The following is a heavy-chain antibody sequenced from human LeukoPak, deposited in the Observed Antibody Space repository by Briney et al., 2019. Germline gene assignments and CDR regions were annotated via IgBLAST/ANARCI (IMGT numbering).Heavy chain of an antibody. CDR1: GGSISSGDYY. V-gene: IGHV4-30-4*08. CDR3: ARGIVVVPAASQHYYYYYMDV. D-gene: IGHD2-2*01. Sequence: SQILSLTCTVSGGSISSGDYYWSWIRQPPGKGLEWIGYIYYSGSTYYNPSLKSRVTISVDTSKNQFSLKLSSVTAADTAVYYCARGIVVVPAASQHYYYYYMDVWGKGTTVTVSS. CDR2: IYYSGST. J-gene: IGHJ6*03.